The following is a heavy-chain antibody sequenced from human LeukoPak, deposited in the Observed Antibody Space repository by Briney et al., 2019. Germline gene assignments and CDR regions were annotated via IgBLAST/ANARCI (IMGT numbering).Heavy chain of an antibody. CDR2: ISSSSSYI. CDR1: GFTFSSYS. CDR3: VGEGIVEPAATEGFDA. D-gene: IGHD2-2*01. V-gene: IGHV3-21*06. Sequence: GGSLRLSCAASGFTFSSYSMNWVRQAPGKGLEWVSSISSSSSYIYYADSVKGRFTISRDNAKNSLFLQMNSLRGEDTAVYYCVGEGIVEPAATEGFDAWGQGTLVTVSS. J-gene: IGHJ5*02.